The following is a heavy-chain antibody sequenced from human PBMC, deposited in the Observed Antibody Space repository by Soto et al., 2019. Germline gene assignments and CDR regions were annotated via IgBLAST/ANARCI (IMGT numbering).Heavy chain of an antibody. Sequence: GGPVRLPCAASGFTLSPYSRHWGREAPRKGLEWISYISAGSNTIYYADSVQGRFTISRDNAKNSLFLQMSSLRDDDTAAYYCARGYDLQYGMDVWGQGTSVTVSS. J-gene: IGHJ6*02. D-gene: IGHD1-1*01. V-gene: IGHV3-48*02. CDR1: GFTLSPYS. CDR2: ISAGSNTI. CDR3: ARGYDLQYGMDV.